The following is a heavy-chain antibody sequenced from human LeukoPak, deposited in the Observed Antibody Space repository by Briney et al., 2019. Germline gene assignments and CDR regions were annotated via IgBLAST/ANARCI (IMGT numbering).Heavy chain of an antibody. CDR1: GFTLSNYD. Sequence: GGSLRLSCAASGFTLSNYDMNWVRQAPGKGLEWVSSISTSSRYIYYKDSVRGRFTISRDDAKNSLYLEMNSLRAEDTAVYYCARADCSSSTCYLRRSWFDPWGQGTLVTVSS. D-gene: IGHD2-2*01. V-gene: IGHV3-21*01. J-gene: IGHJ5*02. CDR3: ARADCSSSTCYLRRSWFDP. CDR2: ISTSSRYI.